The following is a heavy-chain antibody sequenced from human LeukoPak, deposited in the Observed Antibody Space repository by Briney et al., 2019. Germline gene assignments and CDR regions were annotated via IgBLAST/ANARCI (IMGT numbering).Heavy chain of an antibody. Sequence: PGGSLRLSCAASGFTFSESWMSWVRQAPGKGLEWVANMNQDGSEKDYVDSVKGRFTISRDNARESLYLLMSSLRAEDTAVYYCATYTHWVAGDVWGHGTTVTVSS. J-gene: IGHJ6*02. CDR3: ATYTHWVAGDV. CDR2: MNQDGSEK. CDR1: GFTFSESW. V-gene: IGHV3-7*01. D-gene: IGHD3-16*01.